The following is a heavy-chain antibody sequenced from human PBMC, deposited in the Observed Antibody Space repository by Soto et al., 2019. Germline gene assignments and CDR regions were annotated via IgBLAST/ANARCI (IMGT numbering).Heavy chain of an antibody. V-gene: IGHV1-18*01. CDR3: ARDWKGAEGCDP. CDR1: GYTFSTYG. CDR2: IGADNGDT. Sequence: QVQLVQSGAEVKKPGASVKVSCKASGYTFSTYGFSWVRQAPGQGLEWMGWIGADNGDTNYAQNFQGRVTMTTDTSTTTSYMELRSLTSADTAVYFCARDWKGAEGCDPWGQGTLVTVSS. D-gene: IGHD1-1*01. J-gene: IGHJ5*02.